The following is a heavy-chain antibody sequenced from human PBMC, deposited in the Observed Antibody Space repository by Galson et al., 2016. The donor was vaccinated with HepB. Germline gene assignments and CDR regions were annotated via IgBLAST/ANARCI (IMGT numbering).Heavy chain of an antibody. CDR2: ISLSGGT. CDR1: GGPISSSKW. Sequence: SETLSPTCAVSGGPISSSKWWSWVRQPPGKGPEWIGEISLSGGTSDIPSLKSRVTISIDKSKNQFSLKLSSVTAADTAVFYCARGCPGGGDCQGGLDYWGQGILVTVSS. V-gene: IGHV4-4*02. CDR3: ARGCPGGGDCQGGLDY. D-gene: IGHD2-21*02. J-gene: IGHJ4*02.